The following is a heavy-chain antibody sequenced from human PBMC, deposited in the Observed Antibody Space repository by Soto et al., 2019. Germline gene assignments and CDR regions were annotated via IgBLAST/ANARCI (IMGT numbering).Heavy chain of an antibody. CDR2: ISSSSSYI. CDR3: ARSLTLVPSAPRPRVITTE. Sequence: EVQLVESGGGLVKPGGSLRLSCAASGFTFSSYSMNWVRQAPGKGLEWVSSISSSSSYIYYADSVKGRFTISRDNAKNSLSLQMNSLRAEDTAVYYCARSLTLVPSAPRPRVITTEWGQGTLVTVSS. CDR1: GFTFSSYS. J-gene: IGHJ4*02. V-gene: IGHV3-21*01. D-gene: IGHD3-10*01.